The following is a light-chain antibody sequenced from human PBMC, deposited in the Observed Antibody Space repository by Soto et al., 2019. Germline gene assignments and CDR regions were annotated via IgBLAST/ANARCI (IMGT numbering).Light chain of an antibody. CDR3: QQYNSYWT. CDR1: QSVNNW. V-gene: IGKV1-5*01. CDR2: DAS. Sequence: DIQMTQYPSTLSASVGERVTISCRASQSVNNWLAWDQRKTGKSPKLLIHDASTLESGIQSRFSGSGSGTEFTLTISSLQPDDFATYYCQQYNSYWTFGQGTKVEIK. J-gene: IGKJ1*01.